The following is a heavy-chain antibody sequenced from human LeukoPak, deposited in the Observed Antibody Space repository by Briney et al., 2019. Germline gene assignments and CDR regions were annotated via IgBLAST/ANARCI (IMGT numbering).Heavy chain of an antibody. CDR1: GYTFTGYG. CDR2: ISAYNGNT. Sequence: ASVKVSCKASGYTFTGYGISWVRQAPGQGLEWMGWISAYNGNTNYAQKLQGRVTMTTDTSTSSAYMELGSLRSDDTAMYYCARDYQYYASGSSKKAFDYWGQGTLVTVSS. V-gene: IGHV1-18*01. J-gene: IGHJ4*02. CDR3: ARDYQYYASGSSKKAFDY. D-gene: IGHD3-10*01.